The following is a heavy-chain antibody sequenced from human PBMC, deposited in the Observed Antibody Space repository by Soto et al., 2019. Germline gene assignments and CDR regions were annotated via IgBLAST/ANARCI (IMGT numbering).Heavy chain of an antibody. D-gene: IGHD6-13*01. V-gene: IGHV4-4*02. J-gene: IGHJ6*02. CDR2: IYHSGST. CDR3: ARQAAAVGYYYGMDV. CDR1: GGSISSSNW. Sequence: SETLSLTCAVSGGSISSSNWWSWVRQPPGKGLEWIGEIYHSGSTNYNPSLKSRVTISVDKSKNQFSLKLSSVTAADTAVYYCARQAAAVGYYYGMDVWGQGTTVTVSS.